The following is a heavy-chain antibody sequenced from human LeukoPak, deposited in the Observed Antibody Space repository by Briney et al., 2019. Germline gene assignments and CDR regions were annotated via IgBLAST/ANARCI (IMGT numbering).Heavy chain of an antibody. Sequence: GGSLRLSCAASGFTFSSSWMTWVRQAPGKGLEWVANINEDGSEKYYVDSVKGRFTISRDNAKNPLYLQMNSLRAEDTAVYYCARLRGGNYWGQGTLVTVSS. D-gene: IGHD3-16*01. CDR1: GFTFSSSW. CDR2: INEDGSEK. V-gene: IGHV3-7*01. J-gene: IGHJ4*02. CDR3: ARLRGGNY.